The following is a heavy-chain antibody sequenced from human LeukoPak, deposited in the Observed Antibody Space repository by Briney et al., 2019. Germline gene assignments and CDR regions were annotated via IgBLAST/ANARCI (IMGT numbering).Heavy chain of an antibody. CDR2: IYYSGST. D-gene: IGHD4-17*01. CDR1: GGSISSYY. CDR3: ARDNGLSFDY. J-gene: IGHJ4*02. Sequence: SETLSLTCTVSGGSISSYYWSWIRQPPGKGLEWIGYIYYSGSTNYNPSLKSRVTISVDTSMNQFSLKLSSVTAADTAVYYCARDNGLSFDYWGQGTLVTVSS. V-gene: IGHV4-59*01.